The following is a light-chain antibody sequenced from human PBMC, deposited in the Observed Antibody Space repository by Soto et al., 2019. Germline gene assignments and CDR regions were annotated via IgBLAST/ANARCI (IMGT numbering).Light chain of an antibody. J-gene: IGKJ1*01. Sequence: DIQMTQSPSALSASVGDRVTITCRGSQGISSWLAGYQQKPGKAPRLLIYKASSLASGVPSRFSGSGSGTEFTLTISSLQREDVATYHCQQHTTFGQGTKVEI. V-gene: IGKV1-5*03. CDR1: QGISSW. CDR3: QQHTT. CDR2: KAS.